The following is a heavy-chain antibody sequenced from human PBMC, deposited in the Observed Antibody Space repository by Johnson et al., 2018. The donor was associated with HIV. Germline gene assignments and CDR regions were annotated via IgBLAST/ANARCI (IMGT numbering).Heavy chain of an antibody. CDR1: GFTFGDYA. Sequence: VQLVESGGGLVQPGRSLRLSCTASGFTFGDYAMSWFRQAPVKGLEWVGFIKSKAYGGTTEYAASVKGRFTISRDDSKSIAYLQMNSLKTEDTAVDYCKGGYRSGWYSNAFDIWGQGTMVTVSS. J-gene: IGHJ3*02. V-gene: IGHV3-49*03. CDR3: KGGYRSGWYSNAFDI. D-gene: IGHD6-19*01. CDR2: IKSKAYGGTT.